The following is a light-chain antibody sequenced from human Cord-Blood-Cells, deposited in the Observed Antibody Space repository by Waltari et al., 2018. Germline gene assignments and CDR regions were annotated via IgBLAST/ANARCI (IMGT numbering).Light chain of an antibody. J-gene: IGLJ3*02. CDR3: SSYTSSSLWV. V-gene: IGLV2-14*01. Sequence: QSALTQPASVSGSPGQSITISCTGTSSDVGGYNYVSWYQQHPGKAPKLMIYDVSKRPSGVFTRFAGSKSGNTASLTISGLQAEDEADYYCSSYTSSSLWVFGGGTKLTVL. CDR2: DVS. CDR1: SSDVGGYNY.